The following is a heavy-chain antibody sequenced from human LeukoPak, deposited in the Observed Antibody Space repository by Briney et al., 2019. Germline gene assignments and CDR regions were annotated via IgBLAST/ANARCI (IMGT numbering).Heavy chain of an antibody. J-gene: IGHJ4*02. CDR3: ARVGCSGGSCYDY. D-gene: IGHD2-15*01. Sequence: ASVKVSCKASGYTFTGYSMHWVRQAPGRGLEWKGWINPNSGGTNYAQKFQGRGTMTRDTSISTAYMEVSRLTSDDTAVFYCARVGCSGGSCYDYWGQGTLVTVSS. V-gene: IGHV1-2*02. CDR2: INPNSGGT. CDR1: GYTFTGYS.